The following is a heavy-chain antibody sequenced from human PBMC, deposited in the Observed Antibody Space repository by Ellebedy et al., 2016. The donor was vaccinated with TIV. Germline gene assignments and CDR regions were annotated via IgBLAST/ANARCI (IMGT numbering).Heavy chain of an antibody. CDR2: FSNIGSPI. CDR1: GFTFSSYS. Sequence: GGSLRLXXVASGFTFSSYSMNWVRQAPGRGLEWLSYFSNIGSPIYYADSIKGRFTISRDNARNSLFLQMNSLRVEDTAVYYCARRLYSGGFNPWGQGTLVTVSS. J-gene: IGHJ5*02. V-gene: IGHV3-48*01. CDR3: ARRLYSGGFNP. D-gene: IGHD6-25*01.